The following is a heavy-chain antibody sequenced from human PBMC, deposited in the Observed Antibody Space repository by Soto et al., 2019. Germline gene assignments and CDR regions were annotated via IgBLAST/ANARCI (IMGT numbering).Heavy chain of an antibody. D-gene: IGHD2-2*01. CDR1: GGTFSSYA. CDR2: IIPVFGTA. J-gene: IGHJ6*02. CDR3: ASYLTPLGYCSSTSCYYYYGMDV. Sequence: ASVKVSCKASGGTFSSYAISWVRQAPGQGLEWMGGIIPVFGTANYAQKFQGRVTITADESTSTAYMELSSLRSEDTAVYYCASYLTPLGYCSSTSCYYYYGMDVWGQGTTVTVSS. V-gene: IGHV1-69*13.